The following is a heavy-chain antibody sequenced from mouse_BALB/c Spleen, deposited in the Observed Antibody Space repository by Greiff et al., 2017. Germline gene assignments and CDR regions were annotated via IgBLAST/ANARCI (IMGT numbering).Heavy chain of an antibody. CDR3: ARSHYYGSRSAMDY. Sequence: EVNVVESGGGLVQPGGSRKLSCAASGFTFSSFGMHWVRQAPEKGLEWVAYISSGSSTIYYADTVKGRFTISRDNPKNTLFLQMTSLRSEDTAMYYCARSHYYGSRSAMDYWGQGTSVTVSS. J-gene: IGHJ4*01. V-gene: IGHV5-17*02. CDR2: ISSGSSTI. CDR1: GFTFSSFG. D-gene: IGHD1-1*01.